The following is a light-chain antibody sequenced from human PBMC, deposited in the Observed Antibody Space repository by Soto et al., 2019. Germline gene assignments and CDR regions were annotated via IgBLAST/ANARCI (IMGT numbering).Light chain of an antibody. CDR1: SYDVGDYKY. J-gene: IGLJ1*01. V-gene: IGLV2-11*01. CDR3: CSYAGSYSYV. Sequence: QSVLTQPRSVSGSPGQSVTISCTGTSYDVGDYKYVSWYRQLPGKAPKLIIYDSSERPSGVPDRFSGSKSGNTASLTISGLQAEDEADYYCCSYAGSYSYVFGTGTKLTVL. CDR2: DSS.